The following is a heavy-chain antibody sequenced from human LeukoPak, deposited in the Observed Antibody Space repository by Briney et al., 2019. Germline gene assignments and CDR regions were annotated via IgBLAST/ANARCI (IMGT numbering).Heavy chain of an antibody. D-gene: IGHD6-19*01. Sequence: SETLSLTCTVSGGSISSYYWSWIRQPPGKGLGWIGDIYYSGNTNYNPSLKSRVAISVDTSKKQFSLKLRSVTAADTAVYYCASSSGWFAYWGQGTLVTVSS. CDR3: ASSSGWFAY. J-gene: IGHJ4*02. V-gene: IGHV4-59*08. CDR2: IYYSGNT. CDR1: GGSISSYY.